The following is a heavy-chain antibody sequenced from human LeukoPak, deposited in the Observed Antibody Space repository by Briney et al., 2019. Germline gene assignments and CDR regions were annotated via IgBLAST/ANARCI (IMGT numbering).Heavy chain of an antibody. D-gene: IGHD2-21*01. Sequence: ASVKVSCKASGYIFTKYVVHWVRQAPGQRPEWMGWIKAGNGDTKYSQNFQGRLTITRDTSARTVYMELSSLTSEDTALYYCARDDCGDTCYPGGYWGQGTLVTVSS. J-gene: IGHJ4*02. CDR3: ARDDCGDTCYPGGY. V-gene: IGHV1-3*01. CDR1: GYIFTKYV. CDR2: IKAGNGDT.